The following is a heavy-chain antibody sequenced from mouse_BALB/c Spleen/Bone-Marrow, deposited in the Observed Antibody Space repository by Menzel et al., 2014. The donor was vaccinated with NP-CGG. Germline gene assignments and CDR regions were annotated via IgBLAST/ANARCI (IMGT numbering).Heavy chain of an antibody. CDR1: GYTFTSYY. Sequence: QVQLQQSGPELVKPGASVRISCKASGYTFTSYYIHWVKQRPGQGLEWIGWIYPGNVNTKYNEKFKGKATLTADKSSSTAYMQLSSLTSEDSAVYFCAGDYGSSVFAYWGQGTLVTVSA. D-gene: IGHD1-1*01. V-gene: IGHV1S56*01. CDR2: IYPGNVNT. CDR3: AGDYGSSVFAY. J-gene: IGHJ3*01.